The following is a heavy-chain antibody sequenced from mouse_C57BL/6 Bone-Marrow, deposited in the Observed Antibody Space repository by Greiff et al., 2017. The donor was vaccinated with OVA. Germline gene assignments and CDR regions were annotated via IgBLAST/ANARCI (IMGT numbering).Heavy chain of an antibody. CDR1: GYSITSGYY. Sequence: EVKLMESGPGLVKPSQSLSLTCSVTGYSITSGYYWNWIRQFPGNKLEWMGYISYDGSNNYNPSLKNRISITRDTSKNQFFLKLNSVTTEDTATYYCARNWDGYWGQGTLVTVSA. V-gene: IGHV3-6*01. CDR3: ARNWDGY. CDR2: ISYDGSN. D-gene: IGHD4-1*01. J-gene: IGHJ3*01.